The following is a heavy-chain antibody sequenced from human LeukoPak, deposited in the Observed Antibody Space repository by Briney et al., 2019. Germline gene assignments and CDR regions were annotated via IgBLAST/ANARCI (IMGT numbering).Heavy chain of an antibody. J-gene: IGHJ4*02. D-gene: IGHD1-26*01. V-gene: IGHV1-46*01. Sequence: ASVKVSCKASGYTFTSYGISWVRQAPGQGLEWMGIINPSGGSTSYAQKFQGRVTMTRDTSTSTVYMELSSLRSEDTAAYYCARELGAITFDYWGQGTLVTVSS. CDR2: INPSGGST. CDR3: ARELGAITFDY. CDR1: GYTFTSYG.